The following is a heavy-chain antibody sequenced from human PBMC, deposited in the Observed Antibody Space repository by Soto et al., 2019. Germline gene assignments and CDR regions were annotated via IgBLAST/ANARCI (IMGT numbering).Heavy chain of an antibody. CDR2: IRSNTNNYAT. D-gene: IGHD3-16*01. CDR1: RFTFSGSA. V-gene: IGHV3-73*02. CDR3: TSLFTDDMIRR. Sequence: EVQLVESVGGLVQPGGSLKLSCAASRFTFSGSAMHWVRQASWKELAWVGRIRSNTNNYATAYAASLKGRFTISRDDSKAITSLKLNHLHPGKPAVYYRTSLFTDDMIRRWGQG. J-gene: IGHJ4*02.